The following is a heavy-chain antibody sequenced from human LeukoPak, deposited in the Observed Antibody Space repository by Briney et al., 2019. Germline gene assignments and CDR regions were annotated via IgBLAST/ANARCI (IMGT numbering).Heavy chain of an antibody. CDR3: ARDRTMVRGRLDY. Sequence: GGSLRLSCAASGFTFSSYGMHWVRQAPGKGLEWVAVIWYDGSNKYYADSVKGRFTISRDNSKNTLYLQMNSLRAEDTAVYYCARDRTMVRGRLDYWGQGTLVTVSS. D-gene: IGHD3-10*01. J-gene: IGHJ4*02. CDR1: GFTFSSYG. CDR2: IWYDGSNK. V-gene: IGHV3-33*01.